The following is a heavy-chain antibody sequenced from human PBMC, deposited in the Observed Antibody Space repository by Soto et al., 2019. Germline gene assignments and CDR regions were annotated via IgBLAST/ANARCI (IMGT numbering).Heavy chain of an antibody. Sequence: PGGSLRLSCAASGFSFSSYVMNWVRQAPGKGLEWVSSISGSGGSTYNADSVKGRFTISRDNSKNTLYLQMNSLRAEDTAVYYCAKSRDGYKGYFDYWGQGTLVTVPS. CDR1: GFSFSSYV. CDR3: AKSRDGYKGYFDY. D-gene: IGHD5-12*01. CDR2: ISGSGGST. J-gene: IGHJ4*02. V-gene: IGHV3-23*01.